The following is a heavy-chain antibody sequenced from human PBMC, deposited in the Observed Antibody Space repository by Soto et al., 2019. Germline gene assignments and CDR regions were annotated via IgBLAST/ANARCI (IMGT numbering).Heavy chain of an antibody. V-gene: IGHV1-2*02. CDR3: MGGGWGDSPIDY. Sequence: QVYLLQSGAEVKKVGASVKVSCKTSGSTFSAYYVHWARRAPGRGFQWLGWINPSNEVTTFSEFFQGRITMTRDTSTNTVHMELNRLTSDDTAVYYCMGGGWGDSPIDYWGQGTQVTVSS. CDR2: INPSNEVT. D-gene: IGHD1-26*01. CDR1: GSTFSAYY. J-gene: IGHJ4*02.